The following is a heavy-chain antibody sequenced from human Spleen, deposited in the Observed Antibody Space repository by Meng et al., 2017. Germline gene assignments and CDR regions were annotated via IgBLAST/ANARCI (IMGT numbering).Heavy chain of an antibody. J-gene: IGHJ4*02. V-gene: IGHV4-34*01. Sequence: QLQLQQVGAGLLNPSETLSRTCAVYGGSFSGYYWSWIRQPPGKGLEWIGEINHSGSTNYNPSLKSRVTISVDTSKNQFSLKLSSVTAADTAVYYCARSPRVGVLGYWGQGTLVTVSS. CDR3: ARSPRVGVLGY. CDR2: INHSGST. CDR1: GGSFSGYY. D-gene: IGHD3-10*01.